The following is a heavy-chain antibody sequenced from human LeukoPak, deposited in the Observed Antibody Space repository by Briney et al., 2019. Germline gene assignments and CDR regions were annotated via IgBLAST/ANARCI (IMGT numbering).Heavy chain of an antibody. CDR2: IKQDGSEK. D-gene: IGHD6-19*01. CDR3: ARFSSGWYSLDY. V-gene: IGHV3-7*03. CDR1: GITFSSYW. J-gene: IGHJ4*02. Sequence: GGSLRLSCAASGITFSSYWMSWVRQAPGKGLEWVANIKQDGSEKYYVDSVKGRFTISRDNAKNSLYLQMNSLRAEDTAVYYCARFSSGWYSLDYWGQGTLVTVSS.